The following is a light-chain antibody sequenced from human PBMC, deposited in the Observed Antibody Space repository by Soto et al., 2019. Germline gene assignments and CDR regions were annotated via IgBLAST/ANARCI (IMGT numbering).Light chain of an antibody. CDR1: QSVSRY. Sequence: EIGYTQSPATLSLSPLERATLSFRASQSVSRYLAWYQQRPGQAPRLLIYDTSNRVTGIPARFSGSGSGTDFTPTISSLEPEDFAVYYCQQRSSWPPTSGQGTKVDIK. CDR2: DTS. V-gene: IGKV3-11*01. CDR3: QQRSSWPPT. J-gene: IGKJ1*01.